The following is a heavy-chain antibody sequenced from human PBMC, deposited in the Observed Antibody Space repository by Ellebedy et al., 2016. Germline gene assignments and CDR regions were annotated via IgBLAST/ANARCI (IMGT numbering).Heavy chain of an antibody. J-gene: IGHJ3*02. CDR1: GYTFTAYY. V-gene: IGHV1-2*04. Sequence: ASVKVSRKASGYTFTAYYIHWVRQAPGQGLEWMGWINPNSGGTNFAQKFQGWVTMTRDTSISTAYMEMSRLTSDDTAVYYCARTYYGSGSYPASDIWGQGTMVTVSS. CDR2: INPNSGGT. CDR3: ARTYYGSGSYPASDI. D-gene: IGHD3-10*01.